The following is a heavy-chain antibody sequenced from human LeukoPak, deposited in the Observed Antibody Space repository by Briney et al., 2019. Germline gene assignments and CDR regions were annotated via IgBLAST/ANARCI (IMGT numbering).Heavy chain of an antibody. D-gene: IGHD5/OR15-5a*01. V-gene: IGHV3-30*18. J-gene: IGHJ4*02. CDR3: AKETIYDPYFDY. CDR1: GFTFSSYG. Sequence: GGSLRLSCAASGFTFSSYGMHWVRQAPGKGLEWVAVISYDGSNKYYADSVKGRFTISRDNSKNTLYLQMNSLRAEDTAVYYCAKETIYDPYFDYWGQGTLVTVSS. CDR2: ISYDGSNK.